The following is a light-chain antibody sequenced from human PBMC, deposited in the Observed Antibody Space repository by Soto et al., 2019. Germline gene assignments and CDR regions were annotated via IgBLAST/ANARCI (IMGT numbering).Light chain of an antibody. CDR3: QQDSFYWT. Sequence: DIQMTQSPSTLSASVGDRVTITCRASQSISNWLAWYQQKPGKAPKLLIYETSALEGGVPSRFSGSGSGTEFPLTISSLQPDDFATYYCQQDSFYWTFGQGTTVEIK. J-gene: IGKJ1*01. CDR1: QSISNW. V-gene: IGKV1-5*03. CDR2: ETS.